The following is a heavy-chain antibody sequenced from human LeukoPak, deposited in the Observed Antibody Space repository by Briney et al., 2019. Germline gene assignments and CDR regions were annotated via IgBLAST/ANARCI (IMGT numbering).Heavy chain of an antibody. CDR3: ARWGGTRQYYFGY. V-gene: IGHV3-33*01. D-gene: IGHD1-1*01. CDR1: GFTFSDYG. CDR2: TRFDGSIK. Sequence: GGSLRLSCAVSGFTFSDYGFHWVRQAPGKGLEWVAVTRFDGSIKQYADSVKGRFTISRDDSKNTLYLQMNFLKSEDTAVYYCARWGGTRQYYFGYWGQGTLVTVSS. J-gene: IGHJ4*02.